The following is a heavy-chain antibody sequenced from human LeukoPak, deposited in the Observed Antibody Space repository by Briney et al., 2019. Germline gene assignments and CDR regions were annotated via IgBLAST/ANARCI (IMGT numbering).Heavy chain of an antibody. CDR1: GGSISSYY. D-gene: IGHD3-3*01. CDR2: IYYSWST. J-gene: IGHJ6*02. V-gene: IGHV4-59*01. CDR3: ARGGDFWSGYSLGHYYYYGMDV. Sequence: SETLSLTCTVSGGSISSYYWSWIRQPPGKGLEWIGYIYYSWSTNYNPPLKSRVNISVDTSKNQFSLKLSSVTAADTAVYYCARGGDFWSGYSLGHYYYYGMDVWGQGTTVTVSS.